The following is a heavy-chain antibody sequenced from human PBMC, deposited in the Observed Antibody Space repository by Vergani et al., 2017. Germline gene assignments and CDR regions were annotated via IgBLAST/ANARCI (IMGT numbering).Heavy chain of an antibody. CDR2: IYYTGTT. CDR3: TRHGRSGWAGYFQH. CDR1: GVSIGSNSYY. J-gene: IGHJ1*01. D-gene: IGHD6-19*01. V-gene: IGHV4-39*01. Sequence: QLQLQESGPGLVKPSETLPLTCNVSGVSIGSNSYYWGWIRQPPGKGLEWIGTIYYTGTTYYNEAHKSRLTISVDTSKNQFSLNLTSVTAADTAVYYCTRHGRSGWAGYFQHWGQGTLVTASS.